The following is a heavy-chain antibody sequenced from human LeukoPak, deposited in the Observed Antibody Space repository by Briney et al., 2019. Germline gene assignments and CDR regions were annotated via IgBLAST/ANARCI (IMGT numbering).Heavy chain of an antibody. CDR2: ISYDGSNK. D-gene: IGHD4-23*01. CDR1: GFTFSSYA. Sequence: GGSLRLSCAASGFTFSSYAMHWVRQAPGKGLEWVAVISYDGSNKYYADSVKGRFTISRDNSKNTLYLQMNSLRAEDPAVYYCELNGGNSDWHYWGQGTLVTVSS. CDR3: ELNGGNSDWHY. J-gene: IGHJ4*02. V-gene: IGHV3-30-3*01.